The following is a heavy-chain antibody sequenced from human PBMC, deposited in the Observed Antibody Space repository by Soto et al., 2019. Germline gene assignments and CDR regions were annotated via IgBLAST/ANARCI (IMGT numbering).Heavy chain of an antibody. V-gene: IGHV1-2*02. J-gene: IGHJ5*02. Sequence: ASVKVSCKASGYTFTGYFMHWVRQAPGQGLEWMGWINPYSGGADYAQSFQGRVTMTRDTSISTAYMELSRLRFDDTAVYYCARVIRGAYYNSPLDTWGQGTVVTV. CDR2: INPYSGGA. CDR3: ARVIRGAYYNSPLDT. CDR1: GYTFTGYF. D-gene: IGHD3-10*01.